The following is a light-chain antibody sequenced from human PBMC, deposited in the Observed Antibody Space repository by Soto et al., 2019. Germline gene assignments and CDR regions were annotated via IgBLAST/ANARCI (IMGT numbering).Light chain of an antibody. CDR3: LLYYGGALLSV. Sequence: QAVVTQEPSLTVSPGGTVTLTCASSTGAVTSGYYPNWFQQKPGQAPRPLIYSTTNKHSGTPARFSGSLLGDKAALTLSGVQPEDEAEYYCLLYYGGALLSVFGGGTKLTVL. V-gene: IGLV7-43*01. CDR2: STT. CDR1: TGAVTSGYY. J-gene: IGLJ3*02.